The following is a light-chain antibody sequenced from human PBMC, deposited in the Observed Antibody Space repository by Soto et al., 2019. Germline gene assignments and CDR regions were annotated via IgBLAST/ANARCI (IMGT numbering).Light chain of an antibody. CDR2: DVS. Sequence: ALTQPASVSGSPGQSITISCTGTSSDVGGYNYVSWYQHHPGKAPKLMIYDVSNRPSGVSNRFSGSKSGNTASLTISGLQPEDEADYYCSSYTTSNTRQIVFGTVTKVTVL. J-gene: IGLJ1*01. CDR3: SSYTTSNTRQIV. V-gene: IGLV2-14*03. CDR1: SSDVGGYNY.